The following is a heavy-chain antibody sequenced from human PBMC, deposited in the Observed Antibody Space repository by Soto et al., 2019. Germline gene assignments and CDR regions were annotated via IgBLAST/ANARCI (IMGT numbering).Heavy chain of an antibody. CDR1: GGSINKSNYF. Sequence: TSETLSLTCTVSGGSINKSNYFWGWIRQPRGKGLEWIGSILYSGTTSYNSSLKSRVTISVDTSKNQFSLKLSSVTAADTAVYYCARLGWGNGDSDYWGQGTLVTSPQ. CDR2: ILYSGTT. V-gene: IGHV4-39*01. CDR3: ARLGWGNGDSDY. D-gene: IGHD2-21*01. J-gene: IGHJ4*02.